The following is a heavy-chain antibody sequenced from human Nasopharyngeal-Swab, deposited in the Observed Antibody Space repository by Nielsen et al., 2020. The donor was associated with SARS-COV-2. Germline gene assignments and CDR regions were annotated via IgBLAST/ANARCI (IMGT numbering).Heavy chain of an antibody. D-gene: IGHD5/OR15-5a*01. J-gene: IGHJ6*02. CDR2: IYSGGST. Sequence: GGSLRLSCAASGFTVSSNYMSWVRQAPGKGPEWVSVIYSGGSTYYADSVKGRFTISRDNSKNTLYLQMNSLRAEDTAVYYCARESTTTWSGPYYYYGMDVWGQGTTVTVSS. CDR3: ARESTTTWSGPYYYYGMDV. V-gene: IGHV3-66*01. CDR1: GFTVSSNY.